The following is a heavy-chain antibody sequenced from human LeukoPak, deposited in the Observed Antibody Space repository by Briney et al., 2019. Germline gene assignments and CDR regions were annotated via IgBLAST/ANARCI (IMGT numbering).Heavy chain of an antibody. V-gene: IGHV4-4*02. CDR1: GGSISNTNW. CDR2: ISLTGLT. D-gene: IGHD2-8*01. CDR3: SRENGAFSPFGY. Sequence: SETLSLTCGVSGGSISNTNWWSWVRPPPGQGLAWIGEISLTGLTHYNPSLESRVTVSLDKSKNQLSLNLTSVTAADTAVYYCSRENGAFSPFGYWGQGTLVTVLS. J-gene: IGHJ4*02.